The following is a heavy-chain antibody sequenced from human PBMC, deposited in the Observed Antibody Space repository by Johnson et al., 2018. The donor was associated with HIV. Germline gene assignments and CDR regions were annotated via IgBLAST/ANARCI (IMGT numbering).Heavy chain of an antibody. Sequence: QVQLVESGGGVVQPGRSLRLSCAASGFTFSSYGMHWVRQAPGKGLEWVAVIWYDGSNKYYADSVKGRFTISRDNSKNTLYLQMNSLRAEDTAVYDCAKVGIVGATTGAFDIWGQGTMVTVSS. CDR3: AKVGIVGATTGAFDI. CDR1: GFTFSSYG. J-gene: IGHJ3*02. D-gene: IGHD1-26*01. V-gene: IGHV3-33*06. CDR2: IWYDGSNK.